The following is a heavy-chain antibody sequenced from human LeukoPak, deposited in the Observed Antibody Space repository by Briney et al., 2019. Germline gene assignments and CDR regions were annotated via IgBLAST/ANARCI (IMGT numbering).Heavy chain of an antibody. CDR2: IRYDGSNK. CDR1: GFTFSSYG. J-gene: IGHJ4*02. Sequence: GGSLRLSCAASGFTFSSYGMHWVRQAPGKGLEWVAFIRYDGSNKYYADSVKGRFTISRDNSKNTLYLQMNSLRAEDTAVYYCASELLWFGELMYWGQGTLVTVSS. CDR3: ASELLWFGELMY. V-gene: IGHV3-30*02. D-gene: IGHD3-10*01.